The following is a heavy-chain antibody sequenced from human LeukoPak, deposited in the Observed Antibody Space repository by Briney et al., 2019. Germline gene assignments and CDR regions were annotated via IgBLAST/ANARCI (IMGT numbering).Heavy chain of an antibody. V-gene: IGHV3-30-3*01. CDR1: GFTFSSYA. D-gene: IGHD7-27*01. Sequence: PGRSLRLSCAASGFTFSSYAMHWVRQAPGKGLEWVAVISYDGSNKYYADSVKGRFTISRDNSKNTLYLQMNSLRAEDTAVYYCARDAGDWGSLLFDYWGQGTLVTVSS. CDR2: ISYDGSNK. CDR3: ARDAGDWGSLLFDY. J-gene: IGHJ4*02.